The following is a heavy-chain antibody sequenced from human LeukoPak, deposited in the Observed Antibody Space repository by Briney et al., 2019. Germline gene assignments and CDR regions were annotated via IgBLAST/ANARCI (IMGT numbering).Heavy chain of an antibody. CDR1: GGSFSGYY. V-gene: IGHV4-34*01. J-gene: IGHJ5*02. CDR3: ARGRRSGWSRVRYGFDP. Sequence: SETLSLTCAVYGGSFSGYYWSWIRQPPGKGLEWIGEINHSGSTNYNPSLKSRVTISVDTSKNQFSLKLSSMTAADTAVYYCARGRRSGWSRVRYGFDPWGQGTLVTVSS. D-gene: IGHD6-13*01. CDR2: INHSGST.